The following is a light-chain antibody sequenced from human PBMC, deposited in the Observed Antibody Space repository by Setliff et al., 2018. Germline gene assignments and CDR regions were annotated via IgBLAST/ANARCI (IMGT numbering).Light chain of an antibody. J-gene: IGLJ1*01. CDR2: DVS. Sequence: LTQPASVSGSPGQSITISCTGTSSDVGGYNYVSWYQQHPGKAPKLMIYDVSNQPSGVSNRFSGSRSGNTASLTISGLQAEDEADYYCSSYAGSNNYVFGTGTKVTVL. CDR1: SSDVGGYNY. V-gene: IGLV2-14*03. CDR3: SSYAGSNNYV.